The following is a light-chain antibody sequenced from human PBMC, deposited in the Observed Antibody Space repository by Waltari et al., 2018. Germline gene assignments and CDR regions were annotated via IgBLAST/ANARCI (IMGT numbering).Light chain of an antibody. CDR2: DAS. V-gene: IGKV3-11*01. J-gene: IGKJ2*01. Sequence: EIVLTHSPATLSLSPGETATLSCRTSQGVGTYLACYQQKPGQAPRLLIHDASNRATGIPARCRGSGSGTDFTLTICSLEAEDFAIYNCQQRSNWTPHTFGQGARLEIK. CDR1: QGVGTY. CDR3: QQRSNWTPHT.